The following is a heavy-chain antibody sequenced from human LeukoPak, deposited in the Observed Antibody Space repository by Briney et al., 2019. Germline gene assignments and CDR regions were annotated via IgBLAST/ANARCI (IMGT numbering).Heavy chain of an antibody. CDR3: ARDMGVEFQDYDSCGYYYSAFDI. J-gene: IGHJ3*02. Sequence: SETLSLTCTVSGGSISSYYWSWIRQPPGKGLEWIGYIYYSGSTNYNPSLKSRVTISVDTSKNQFSLKLSSETAADTAVYYCARDMGVEFQDYDSCGYYYSAFDIWGQGTMVSVSS. D-gene: IGHD3-22*01. V-gene: IGHV4-59*01. CDR2: IYYSGST. CDR1: GGSISSYY.